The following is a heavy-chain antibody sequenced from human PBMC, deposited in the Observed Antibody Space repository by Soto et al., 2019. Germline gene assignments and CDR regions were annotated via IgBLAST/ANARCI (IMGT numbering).Heavy chain of an antibody. Sequence: LSLTCTVSGDSVNSGSYYWSWMRQPPGKGLEWIGYIYKRWTTKYSPSLESRVTISVDTPKNQFSLKLRSVTAADTAVYYCVRDGTKTLRDWFDPWGQGISVTVSS. CDR3: VRDGTKTLRDWFDP. V-gene: IGHV4-61*01. D-gene: IGHD1-1*01. CDR2: IYKRWTT. CDR1: GDSVNSGSYY. J-gene: IGHJ5*02.